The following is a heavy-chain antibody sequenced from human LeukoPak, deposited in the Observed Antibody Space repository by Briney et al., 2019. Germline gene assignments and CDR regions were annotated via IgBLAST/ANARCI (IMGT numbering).Heavy chain of an antibody. J-gene: IGHJ6*02. D-gene: IGHD6-13*01. CDR1: GFTFSNAW. V-gene: IGHV3-15*01. CDR2: TKSNNAGGTT. CDR3: TIEEYSSSWYAAVDV. Sequence: PGDSLRLSCVASGFTFSNAWMSWVRQAPGMGLEWVGRTKSNNAGGTTDYAAPVKGRFTISREDSESTLYLHMNSLKIEDTAMYFCTIEEYSSSWYAAVDVWGQGTTVTVSS.